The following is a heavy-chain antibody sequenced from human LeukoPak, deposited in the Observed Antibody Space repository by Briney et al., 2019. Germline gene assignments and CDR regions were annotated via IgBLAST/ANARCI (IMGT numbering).Heavy chain of an antibody. J-gene: IGHJ6*02. CDR1: GFTFSSYA. Sequence: QSGGSLRLSCAVSGFTFSSYAMSWVRQAPGKGLEWVSAISGSGGSTYYADSVKGQFTISRDNSKNTLYLQMNSLRAEDTAVYYCAKVALPVLYYYYGMDVWGQGTTVTVSS. V-gene: IGHV3-23*01. CDR3: AKVALPVLYYYYGMDV. D-gene: IGHD2-2*01. CDR2: ISGSGGST.